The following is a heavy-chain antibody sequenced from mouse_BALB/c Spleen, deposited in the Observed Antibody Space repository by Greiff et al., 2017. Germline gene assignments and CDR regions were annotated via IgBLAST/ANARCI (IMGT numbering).Heavy chain of an antibody. Sequence: EVKLQESGPGLVKPSQSLSLTCSVTGYSITSGYYWNWIRQFPGNKLEWMGYISYDGSNNYNPSLKNRISITRDTSKNQFFLKLNSVTTEDTATYYCARVRWFAYWGQGTLVTVSA. CDR3: ARVRWFAY. CDR1: GYSITSGYY. V-gene: IGHV3-6*02. J-gene: IGHJ3*01. D-gene: IGHD2-14*01. CDR2: ISYDGSN.